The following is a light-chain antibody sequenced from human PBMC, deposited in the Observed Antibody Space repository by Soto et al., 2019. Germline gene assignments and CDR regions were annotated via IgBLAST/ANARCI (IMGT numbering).Light chain of an antibody. CDR2: GAS. V-gene: IGKV3-15*01. J-gene: IGKJ1*01. CDR3: QQYNSWWT. Sequence: EIGMTQSPATLSVSPGERATLSCRASQTIYSNVAWYQQRPGQPPRLLIYGASTRATGVPARFTGSGSGTEFTLTISSLQFDDSAVYYCQQYNSWWTFGQGTKVDIK. CDR1: QTIYSN.